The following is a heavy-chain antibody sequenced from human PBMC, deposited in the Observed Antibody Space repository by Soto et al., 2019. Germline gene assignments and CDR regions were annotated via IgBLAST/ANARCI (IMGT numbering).Heavy chain of an antibody. D-gene: IGHD2-2*01. CDR1: GGSISSYY. Sequence: PSETLSLTCTVSGGSISSYYWSWIRQPPGKGLERIGYIYYSGSTNYNPSLKSRVTISVDTSKNQFSLKLSSVTAADTAVYYCARHFVDIVVVPAAYNWFDPWGQGTLVTVS. J-gene: IGHJ5*02. CDR2: IYYSGST. CDR3: ARHFVDIVVVPAAYNWFDP. V-gene: IGHV4-59*08.